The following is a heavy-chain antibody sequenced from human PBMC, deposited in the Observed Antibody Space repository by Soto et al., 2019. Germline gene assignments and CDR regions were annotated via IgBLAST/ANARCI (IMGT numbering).Heavy chain of an antibody. Sequence: QVQLVQSGAEEKKPGASVKVSCKASGYTFTSYAMHWVRQAPGQRLEWMGWINAGNGNTKYSQKFQGRVTITRDTSASSAYMELSSLRSEDTAVYYCARGSGGYDFDYWGQGTLVTVSS. V-gene: IGHV1-3*05. CDR3: ARGSGGYDFDY. CDR2: INAGNGNT. J-gene: IGHJ4*02. CDR1: GYTFTSYA. D-gene: IGHD5-12*01.